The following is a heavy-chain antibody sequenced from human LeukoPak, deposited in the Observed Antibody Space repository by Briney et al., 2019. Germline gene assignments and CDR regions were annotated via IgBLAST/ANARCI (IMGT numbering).Heavy chain of an antibody. CDR2: IYYSGST. CDR3: ASPRD. Sequence: SETLSLTCTVSGGSISSSSYYWGWIRQPPGKGLEWIGSIYYSGSTYYNPSLKSRVTISVDTSKNQFSLKLSSVTAADRAVYYCASPRDWGQGTLVPVSS. V-gene: IGHV4-39*01. CDR1: GGSISSSSYY. J-gene: IGHJ4*02.